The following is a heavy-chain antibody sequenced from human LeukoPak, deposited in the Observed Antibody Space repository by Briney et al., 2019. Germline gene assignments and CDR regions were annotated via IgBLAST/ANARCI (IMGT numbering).Heavy chain of an antibody. J-gene: IGHJ4*02. Sequence: SETLSLTCTVSGYSISSGYCWGWVRQPPGKGLEWIGSICHSGSTYYNPSLKSRVTISVDTSKNQFSLKLSSVTAADTAVYYCARVYTTGTGTVFGVVTYFDYWGQGTLVTVSS. CDR3: ARVYTTGTGTVFGVVTYFDY. CDR2: ICHSGST. V-gene: IGHV4-38-2*02. CDR1: GYSISSGYC. D-gene: IGHD3-3*01.